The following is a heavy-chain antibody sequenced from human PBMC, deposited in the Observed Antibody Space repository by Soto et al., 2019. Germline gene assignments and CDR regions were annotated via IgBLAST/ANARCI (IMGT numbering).Heavy chain of an antibody. D-gene: IGHD1-26*01. CDR1: GGTFSSYS. Sequence: QVQLVQSGAEVKKPGSSVKVSCKASGGTFSSYSINWVRQAHGQGLEWMGEIIPIFGTANYAQKFQGRVTITADESTSTAYMELSSLRSVDTAVYYCARDGGRHSGGIDYWGQGTLVTVSS. V-gene: IGHV1-69*01. CDR3: ARDGGRHSGGIDY. J-gene: IGHJ4*02. CDR2: IIPIFGTA.